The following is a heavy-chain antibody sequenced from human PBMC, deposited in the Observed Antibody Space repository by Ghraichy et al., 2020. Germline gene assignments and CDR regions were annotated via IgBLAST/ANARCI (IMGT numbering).Heavy chain of an antibody. Sequence: GGSLRLSCAASGFIFSNYGVHWVRQAPGKGLEWVAVISYDGTNKLYAASVKGRFTISRDNSKNTLYLEMNSLIPEDTAVYYCAKDGPHCTSSNCYSGYYYMDVWGKGTTVTVSS. V-gene: IGHV3-30*18. D-gene: IGHD2-2*02. CDR3: AKDGPHCTSSNCYSGYYYMDV. J-gene: IGHJ6*03. CDR1: GFIFSNYG. CDR2: ISYDGTNK.